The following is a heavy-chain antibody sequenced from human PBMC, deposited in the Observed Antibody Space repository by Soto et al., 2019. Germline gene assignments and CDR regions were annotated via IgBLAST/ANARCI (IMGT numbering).Heavy chain of an antibody. CDR1: GGTFSSYA. V-gene: IGHV1-69*01. J-gene: IGHJ6*02. Sequence: QVQLVQSGAEVKKPGSSVRVSCKASGGTFSSYAISWVRQAPGQGLEWMGGIIPIFGTENYAQKFQGRLTITADESTSTAYMELSSLRSEDTAVYYCARDRIAGSKYYYGMDVWGQGTTGTVSS. D-gene: IGHD6-13*01. CDR2: IIPIFGTE. CDR3: ARDRIAGSKYYYGMDV.